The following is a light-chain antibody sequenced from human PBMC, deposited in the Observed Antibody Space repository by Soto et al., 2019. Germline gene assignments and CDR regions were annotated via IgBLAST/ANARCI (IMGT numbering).Light chain of an antibody. CDR2: DAS. CDR1: QSISSW. CDR3: QQYNSYS. V-gene: IGKV1-5*01. Sequence: DIQMTQSPSTLYASVGDRVTLTCRASQSISSWLAWYQQKPGKAPKLLIYDASSLESGVPSRFSGSGSGTEFTLTISSLQPDDFATYYCQQYNSYSFGQGTKVDIK. J-gene: IGKJ1*01.